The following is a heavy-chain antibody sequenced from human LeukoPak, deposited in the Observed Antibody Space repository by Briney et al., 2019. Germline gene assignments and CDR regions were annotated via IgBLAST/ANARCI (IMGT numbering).Heavy chain of an antibody. CDR2: ISSSGSTI. Sequence: PGGSLRLSCAASGFSFGSHTMHWVRQAPGKGLEWLSSISSSGSTIYYADSVKGRFTISRDNAQNSLFLQMNNLRAEDTAIYYCARQNWGSGFDYWGQGTLVTVSS. CDR3: ARQNWGSGFDY. D-gene: IGHD7-27*01. CDR1: GFSFGSHT. J-gene: IGHJ4*02. V-gene: IGHV3-48*01.